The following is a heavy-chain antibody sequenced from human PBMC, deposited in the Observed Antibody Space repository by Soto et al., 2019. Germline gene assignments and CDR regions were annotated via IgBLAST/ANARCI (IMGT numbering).Heavy chain of an antibody. CDR3: ARGGGIAAAAHFDY. CDR1: GGSFSGYY. D-gene: IGHD6-13*01. J-gene: IGHJ4*02. CDR2: INHSGST. V-gene: IGHV4-34*01. Sequence: QVQLQQWGAGLLKPSETLSLTCAVYGGSFSGYYWSWIRQPPGKGLEWIGEINHSGSTNYNPSLKSRVTISVDTSKNQFSLKLSSVTAADTAVYYCARGGGIAAAAHFDYWGQGTLVTVSS.